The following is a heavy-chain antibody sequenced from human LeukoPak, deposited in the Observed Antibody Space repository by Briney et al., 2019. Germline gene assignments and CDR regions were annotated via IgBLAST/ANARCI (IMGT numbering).Heavy chain of an antibody. D-gene: IGHD2-8*01. CDR3: ARARYRLMVYAKFFDY. CDR1: GFTFSSYW. V-gene: IGHV3-7*03. CDR2: IKQDESEK. Sequence: GGSLRLSCTASGFTFSSYWMSWVRQAPGKGLEWVANIKQDESEKFYVDSVKGRFTISRDNAKNSLYLQMNSLRAEDTAVYYCARARYRLMVYAKFFDYWGQGTLVTVSS. J-gene: IGHJ4*02.